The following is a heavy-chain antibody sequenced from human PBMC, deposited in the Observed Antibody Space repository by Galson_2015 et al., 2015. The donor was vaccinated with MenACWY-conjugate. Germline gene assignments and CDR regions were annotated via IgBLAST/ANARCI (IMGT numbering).Heavy chain of an antibody. CDR3: GRPHSTSHYCVGY. CDR1: GSTLTSDW. J-gene: IGHJ4*02. D-gene: IGHD2-2*01. Sequence: SLRLSCADSGSTLTSDWMHWVRHAPGKGLEWVSRINRDGRSTSYADFVKGRFTVSRDSAKKTLYLEMTSLRVEDTAVYYCGRPHSTSHYCVGYWGRGTLVTVSS. CDR2: INRDGRST. V-gene: IGHV3-74*01.